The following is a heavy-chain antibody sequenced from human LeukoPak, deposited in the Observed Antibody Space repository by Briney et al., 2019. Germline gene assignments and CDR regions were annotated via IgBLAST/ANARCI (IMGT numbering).Heavy chain of an antibody. Sequence: GASVKVSCKASAYTFTDYYLHWVRQAPGQGLEWMGRINPNSDYTDYAQKFQGRVTMTRDTSISTAYMELSSLRSEDTAVYYCARAYYDFWSGHNGMDVWGKGTTVTVSS. J-gene: IGHJ6*04. CDR3: ARAYYDFWSGHNGMDV. V-gene: IGHV1-2*02. CDR2: INPNSDYT. CDR1: AYTFTDYY. D-gene: IGHD3-3*01.